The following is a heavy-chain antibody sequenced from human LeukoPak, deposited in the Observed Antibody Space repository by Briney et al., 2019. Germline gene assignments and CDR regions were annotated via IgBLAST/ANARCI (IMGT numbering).Heavy chain of an antibody. CDR3: SRDLNWSFDY. V-gene: IGHV3-49*04. CDR2: IRSKAYGGTR. CDR1: GFTLGEYA. Sequence: GGSLRLSCSASGFTLGEYAMSWVRQAPGKGLEWVGFIRSKAYGGTREYAASVEGRFSISRDDSKSIAYLQMNSPKTEDTAVYYCSRDLNWSFDYWGQGILVTVSS. J-gene: IGHJ4*02. D-gene: IGHD1-1*01.